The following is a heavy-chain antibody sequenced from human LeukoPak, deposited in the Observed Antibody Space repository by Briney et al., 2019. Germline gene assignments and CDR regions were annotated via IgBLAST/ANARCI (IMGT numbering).Heavy chain of an antibody. J-gene: IGHJ4*02. CDR3: ARATPPYYYDSSGIFDY. CDR2: ISYDGSNK. D-gene: IGHD3-22*01. CDR1: GFTFSSNA. Sequence: GGSLRLSCAASGFTFSSNAMHWVRQAPGKGLEWVAVISYDGSNKYYADSVKGRFTISRDNSKNTLYLQMNSLRAEDTAVYYCARATPPYYYDSSGIFDYWGQGTLVTVSS. V-gene: IGHV3-30-3*01.